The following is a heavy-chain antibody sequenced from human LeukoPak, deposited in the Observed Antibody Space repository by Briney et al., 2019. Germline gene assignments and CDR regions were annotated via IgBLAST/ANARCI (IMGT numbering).Heavy chain of an antibody. CDR1: GYSISSGYY. Sequence: SETLSLTCAVSGYSISSGYYRGWIRQPPGKGLEWIGSIYHSGSTYYNPSLKSRVTISVDTSKNQFSLKLSSVTAADTAVYYCARRTMITFGGVIVRHNWFDPWGQGTLVTVSS. CDR3: ARRTMITFGGVIVRHNWFDP. D-gene: IGHD3-16*02. V-gene: IGHV4-38-2*01. CDR2: IYHSGST. J-gene: IGHJ5*02.